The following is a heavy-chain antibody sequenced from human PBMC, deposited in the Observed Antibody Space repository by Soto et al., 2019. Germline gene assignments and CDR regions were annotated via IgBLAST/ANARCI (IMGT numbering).Heavy chain of an antibody. J-gene: IGHJ4*02. CDR3: AHRVLRAVFGLVTTTAIYFDF. D-gene: IGHD3-3*01. CDR2: IYWYDDK. CDR1: GFSLTTRGVG. Sequence: QITLNESGPTLVKPTEPLTLTCTFSGFSLTTRGVGVGWVRQSPGKAPERLALIYWYDDKRYSTSLKSRLTITKDTAKNQVVLTMANVDPADTATYYCAHRVLRAVFGLVTTTAIYFDFWGQGTPVVVSS. V-gene: IGHV2-5*01.